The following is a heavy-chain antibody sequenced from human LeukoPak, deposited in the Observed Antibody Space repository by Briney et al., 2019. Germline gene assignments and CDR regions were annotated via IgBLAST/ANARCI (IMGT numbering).Heavy chain of an antibody. CDR1: GYTFTGYY. V-gene: IGHV1-2*02. CDR3: ARVSLSWRVRGWFDP. D-gene: IGHD6-19*01. J-gene: IGHJ5*02. Sequence: ASVKVSCKASGYTFTGYYMHWVRQAPGQGLEWMGWINPNSGGTNYAQKFQGRVTMTRDTSISTAYMELSRLRSDDTAVYYCARVSLSWRVRGWFDPWGQGTLVTVSS. CDR2: INPNSGGT.